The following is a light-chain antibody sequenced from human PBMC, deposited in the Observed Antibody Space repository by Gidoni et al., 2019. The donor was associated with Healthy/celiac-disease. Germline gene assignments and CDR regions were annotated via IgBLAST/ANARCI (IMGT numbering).Light chain of an antibody. CDR1: QSVLYSPNNKNY. V-gene: IGKV4-1*01. J-gene: IGKJ2*01. CDR3: QQYYSTPYT. CDR2: WAS. Sequence: DILMTQSPDSLAVSLGERATINCKSSQSVLYSPNNKNYLAWYRQKPGRPPKLLIYWASTRESGVPDRFSGSGSGTDFTLTISSLKAEDVAVYYCQQYYSTPYTFGQGTKLKIK.